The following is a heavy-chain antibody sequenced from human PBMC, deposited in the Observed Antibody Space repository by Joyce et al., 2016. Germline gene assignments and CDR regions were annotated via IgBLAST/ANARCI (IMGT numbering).Heavy chain of an antibody. D-gene: IGHD4-23*01. CDR2: IYLGDSDT. J-gene: IGHJ3*01. CDR1: GYSFRNSW. V-gene: IGHV5-51*01. CDR3: ASRVTSNAFDL. Sequence: EVQLVQSGAEVKKPGESLKISCKGSGYSFRNSWIGWVRQMPGKGLECVGIIYLGDSDTRYRPSFQGQVTISADKSINTAYLQWSSLKASDTAMYYCASRVTSNAFDLWGQGTMVTVSS.